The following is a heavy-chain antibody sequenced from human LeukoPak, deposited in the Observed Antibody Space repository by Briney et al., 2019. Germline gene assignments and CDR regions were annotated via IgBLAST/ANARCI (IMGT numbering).Heavy chain of an antibody. Sequence: GRSLRLSCAASGFTFSSYGMHWVRQAPGKGLEWVAVISYDGSNKYYADSVKGRFTISRDNSKNTLYLQMNSLRAEDTAVYYCAKDPYSSGLFDYWGQGTLVTVSS. V-gene: IGHV3-30*18. CDR1: GFTFSSYG. J-gene: IGHJ4*02. D-gene: IGHD6-19*01. CDR2: ISYDGSNK. CDR3: AKDPYSSGLFDY.